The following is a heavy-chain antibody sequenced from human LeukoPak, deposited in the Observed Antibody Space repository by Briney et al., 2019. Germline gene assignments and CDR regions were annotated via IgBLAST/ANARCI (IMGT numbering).Heavy chain of an antibody. Sequence: GGSLRLSCAASGFTFSSYAMSWVRQAPGKGLEWVSGISDSGGSTYYADSVKGRFTISRDNSQNTLYLQMSSLRAEDTAVYHCAKRGVTTSYSPLDYGGQGTLVPVSS. V-gene: IGHV3-23*01. J-gene: IGHJ4*02. CDR2: ISDSGGST. D-gene: IGHD4-17*01. CDR1: GFTFSSYA. CDR3: AKRGVTTSYSPLDY.